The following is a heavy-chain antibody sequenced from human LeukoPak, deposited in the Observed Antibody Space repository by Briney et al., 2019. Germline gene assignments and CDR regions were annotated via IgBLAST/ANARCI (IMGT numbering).Heavy chain of an antibody. CDR2: TRTKAKDYTT. V-gene: IGHV3-72*01. D-gene: IGHD4-17*01. Sequence: PGGSLRLSCATSGFTFSDHYMDWVRQAPRKGLEWVARTRTKAKDYTTEYAASVKGRFTVSRDESMHSLYLQMNSLKTEDTAVYYCARGPTVTFNYHYGMDVWGQGTTVTVSS. CDR1: GFTFSDHY. CDR3: ARGPTVTFNYHYGMDV. J-gene: IGHJ6*02.